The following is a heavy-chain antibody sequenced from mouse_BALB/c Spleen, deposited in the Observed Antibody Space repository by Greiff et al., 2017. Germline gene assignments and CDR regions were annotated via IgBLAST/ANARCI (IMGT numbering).Heavy chain of an antibody. J-gene: IGHJ2*01. Sequence: VQLQQSGPELVKPGASVQMSCKASGYTFTSYVMHWVKQKPGQGLEWIGYINPYNDGTKYNEKFKGKATLTSDKSSSTAYMELSSLTSEDSAVYYCARPYYRYDEGFDYWGQGTTLTVSS. CDR3: ARPYYRYDEGFDY. D-gene: IGHD2-14*01. CDR1: GYTFTSYV. V-gene: IGHV1-14*01. CDR2: INPYNDGT.